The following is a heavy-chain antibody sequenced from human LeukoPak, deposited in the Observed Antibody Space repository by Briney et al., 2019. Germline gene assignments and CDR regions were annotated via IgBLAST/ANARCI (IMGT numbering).Heavy chain of an antibody. CDR1: GASFSSSSHY. J-gene: IGHJ4*02. CDR3: ARDDGGITIPR. Sequence: PSETLSLTCTLSGASFSSSSHYWAWIRQAPGKGLEWIGSITYSGVTYYNPSLKSRVTISVDTSKNQFSLKLSSVTAADTAVYYCARDDGGITIPRWGQGTLVTVSS. CDR2: ITYSGVT. D-gene: IGHD3-3*01. V-gene: IGHV4-39*07.